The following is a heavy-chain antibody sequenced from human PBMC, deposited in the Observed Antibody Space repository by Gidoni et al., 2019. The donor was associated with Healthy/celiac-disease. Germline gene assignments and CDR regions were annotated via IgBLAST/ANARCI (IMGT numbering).Heavy chain of an antibody. D-gene: IGHD3-10*01. CDR3: RTYYYGSGTPSHFDY. J-gene: IGHJ4*02. V-gene: IGHV5-51*01. Sequence: EVQLVQSGAEVNKPGESLKISCKGSGYSFTSYWIGWVRQMPGKGLEWVGIIYPGDSDTRYSPSFQGQVTIAADKVISTAYLQWSSLKASDTAMYYCRTYYYGSGTPSHFDYWGQGTLVTVSS. CDR2: IYPGDSDT. CDR1: GYSFTSYW.